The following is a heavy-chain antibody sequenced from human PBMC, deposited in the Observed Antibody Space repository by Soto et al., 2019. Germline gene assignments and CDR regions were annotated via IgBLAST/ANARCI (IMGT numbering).Heavy chain of an antibody. CDR1: GGTFSSYA. J-gene: IGHJ6*02. V-gene: IGHV1-69*01. D-gene: IGHD6-19*01. Sequence: QVQLVQSGAEVKKPGSSVKVSCKASGGTFSSYAISWVRQAPGQGLEWMGGIIPIFGTANYAQKFQGRVTISADESTSTAYMDLSSLRSEDTAVYYCARDRVRIAVAGNYYYYGMDVWGQGTTVTVSS. CDR2: IIPIFGTA. CDR3: ARDRVRIAVAGNYYYYGMDV.